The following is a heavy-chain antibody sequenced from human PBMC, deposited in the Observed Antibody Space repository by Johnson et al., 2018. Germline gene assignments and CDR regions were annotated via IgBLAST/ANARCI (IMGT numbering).Heavy chain of an antibody. CDR1: GVSISSYH. J-gene: IGHJ4*02. CDR3: ARKDGDY. CDR2: ISTSGST. Sequence: QVQLQESGPGLVKXSETLSLXCTVSGVSISSYHWSWMRQPPGKGLEWIGFISTSGSTNYNPSLKSRVTISVDMSKNQFSLKLTSLTATDTAVYYCARKDGDYWGQGTLVTVSS. V-gene: IGHV4-4*09.